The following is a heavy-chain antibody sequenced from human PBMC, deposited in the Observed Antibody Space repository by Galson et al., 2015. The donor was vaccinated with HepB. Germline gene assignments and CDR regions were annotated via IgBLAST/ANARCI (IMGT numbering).Heavy chain of an antibody. CDR2: INPSGGST. CDR3: ARPQMVGPTTNYYYGMDV. V-gene: IGHV1-46*03. CDR1: GYTFTSYY. J-gene: IGHJ6*02. Sequence: SVKVSCKASGYTFTSYYMHWVRQAPGQGLEWMGIINPSGGSTRYAQKFQGRVTMTRDTSTSTVYMDQSSLRSEDTAVYYCARPQMVGPTTNYYYGMDVWGQGTTVTVSS. D-gene: IGHD1-26*01.